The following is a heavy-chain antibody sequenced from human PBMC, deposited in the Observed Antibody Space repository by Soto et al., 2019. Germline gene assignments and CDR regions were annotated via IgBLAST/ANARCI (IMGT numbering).Heavy chain of an antibody. Sequence: QAHLEQSGAELKRPGASVKVSCKASGYTFSDFDINWLRQASGQGPEWMGWMNAKSGDTFFAQRFQGKFNMTRDTSLSTGYMEVGSLTSDDTAIYYCARGNPFNYAGFDVWGQGTTVAVSS. CDR2: MNAKSGDT. D-gene: IGHD3-16*01. V-gene: IGHV1-8*01. CDR1: GYTFSDFD. CDR3: ARGNPFNYAGFDV. J-gene: IGHJ6*02.